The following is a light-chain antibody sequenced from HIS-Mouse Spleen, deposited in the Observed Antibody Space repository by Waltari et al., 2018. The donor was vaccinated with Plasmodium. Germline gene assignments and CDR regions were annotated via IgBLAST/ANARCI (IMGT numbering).Light chain of an antibody. V-gene: IGLV2-8*01. CDR1: SSDVGGYNY. J-gene: IGLJ2*01. CDR3: SSYAGSNNLV. CDR2: EVS. Sequence: QSALTQPPSASGSPGQSVTISCTGTSSDVGGYNYVSWYQQHPGKAPKLMIDEVSKRPAGVPDSFSGSKSGNTASLTVSGLQAEDEADYYCSSYAGSNNLVFGGGSKLTVL.